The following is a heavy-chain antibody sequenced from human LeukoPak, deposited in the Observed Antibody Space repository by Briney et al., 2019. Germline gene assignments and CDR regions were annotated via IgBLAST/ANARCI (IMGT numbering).Heavy chain of an antibody. CDR3: AREVGPRYNWNYVYYYYYGMDV. CDR1: GFTFSSYA. Sequence: PGGSLRLSCAASGFTFSSYAMSWVRQAPGKGLEWVSAISGSGGSTYYADSVKGRFTISRDNSKNTLYLQMNSLRAEDTAVYYCAREVGPRYNWNYVYYYYYGMDVWGQGTTVTVSS. V-gene: IGHV3-23*01. J-gene: IGHJ6*02. D-gene: IGHD1-7*01. CDR2: ISGSGGST.